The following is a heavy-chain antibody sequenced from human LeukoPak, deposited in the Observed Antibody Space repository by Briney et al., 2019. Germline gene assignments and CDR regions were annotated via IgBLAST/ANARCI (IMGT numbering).Heavy chain of an antibody. D-gene: IGHD2-2*02. V-gene: IGHV1-24*01. CDR3: ATSVVPAAIQLHGAFDI. CDR1: GYTLTELS. J-gene: IGHJ3*02. CDR2: FDPEDGKT. Sequence: ASVKVSCKVSGYTLTELSMHWVRQAPGKGLEWMGVFDPEDGKTIYAQKFQGRVTMTEDTSTDTAYMELSSLRSEDTAVYYCATSVVPAAIQLHGAFDIWGQGTMVTVSS.